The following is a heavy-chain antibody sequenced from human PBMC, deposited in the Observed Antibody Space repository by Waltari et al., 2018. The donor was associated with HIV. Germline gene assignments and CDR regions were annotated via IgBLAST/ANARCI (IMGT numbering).Heavy chain of an antibody. V-gene: IGHV5-51*01. D-gene: IGHD4-17*01. Sequence: EVQLVQSGAEVKKPGESLKISCKGSGYSFTSYWIGWVRQMPGKGLEWMGINEPGDSDTRYSPSVQGQVTSSADKSISTAYLQWSSLKASDTAMYYCARHTRTTSGLVHSLVDYWGQGTLVTVSS. J-gene: IGHJ4*02. CDR3: ARHTRTTSGLVHSLVDY. CDR1: GYSFTSYW. CDR2: NEPGDSDT.